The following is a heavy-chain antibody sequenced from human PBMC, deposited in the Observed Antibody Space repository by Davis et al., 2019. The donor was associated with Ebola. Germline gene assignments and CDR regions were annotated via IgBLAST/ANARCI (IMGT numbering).Heavy chain of an antibody. D-gene: IGHD3-10*01. CDR2: IIHMFDTA. Sequence: SVKVSCKASGGTFSTFPINWVRQAPGHGLEWMGGIIHMFDTANYAQKFQGRVKITADESTSTVYMELSSLRSEDTAVYYCARERYRDGSDYFFEQSHWGQGTLVTVSS. V-gene: IGHV1-69*13. CDR1: GGTFSTFP. CDR3: ARERYRDGSDYFFEQSH. J-gene: IGHJ4*02.